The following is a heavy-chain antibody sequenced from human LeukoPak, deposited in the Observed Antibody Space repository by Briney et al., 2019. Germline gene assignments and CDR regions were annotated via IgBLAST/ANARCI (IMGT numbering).Heavy chain of an antibody. CDR3: ASGAGSSWNADYFQH. D-gene: IGHD6-13*01. CDR1: GGSISSSNW. J-gene: IGHJ1*01. V-gene: IGHV4-4*02. Sequence: ASETLSLTCAVSGGSISSSNWCRGVRQPPGKRLEWIGEIYHSGSTNYNPSLKSRVTISVDKSKNQFSLKLSSVTAADTAVYYCASGAGSSWNADYFQHWGQGTLVTVSS. CDR2: IYHSGST.